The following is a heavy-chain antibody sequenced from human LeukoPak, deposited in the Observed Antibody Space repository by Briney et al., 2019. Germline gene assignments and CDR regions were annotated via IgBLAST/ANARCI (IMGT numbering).Heavy chain of an antibody. CDR3: ARDDDSSGYYSYYFDY. V-gene: IGHV3-21*01. Sequence: GGSLRLSCAASGFTFSSYSMNWVRRAPGKGLEWVSSISSSSSYIYYADSVKGRFTISRDNAKNSLYLQMNSLRAEDTAVYYCARDDDSSGYYSYYFDYWGQGTLVTVSS. J-gene: IGHJ4*02. CDR1: GFTFSSYS. CDR2: ISSSSSYI. D-gene: IGHD3-22*01.